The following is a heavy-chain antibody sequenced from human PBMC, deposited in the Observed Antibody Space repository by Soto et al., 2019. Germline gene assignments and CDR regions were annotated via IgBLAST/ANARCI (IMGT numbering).Heavy chain of an antibody. Sequence: RASVKVSCKASGYTFNTYGISWVRQAPGQGLEWMGWISTFNGETRYARKFQARVTVTTDTSTTTGYMELRSLRSDDTAVYYCARDVGYCSSSTCLIDHWGQGTLVTVS. V-gene: IGHV1-18*01. CDR1: GYTFNTYG. CDR2: ISTFNGET. CDR3: ARDVGYCSSSTCLIDH. J-gene: IGHJ4*02. D-gene: IGHD2-2*01.